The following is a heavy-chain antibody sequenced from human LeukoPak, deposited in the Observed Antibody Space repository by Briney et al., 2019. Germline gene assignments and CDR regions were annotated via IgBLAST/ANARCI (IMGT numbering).Heavy chain of an antibody. CDR3: AKDPPRKSIAVAGDY. D-gene: IGHD6-19*01. Sequence: GGSLRLSCAASGFTFSSYSMNWVRQAPGKGLEWVSSISSSFSYIFYADSVKGRFTISRDNAKNSLYLQMNSLRAEDTAVYYCAKDPPRKSIAVAGDYWGQGTLVTVSS. V-gene: IGHV3-21*04. CDR1: GFTFSSYS. J-gene: IGHJ4*02. CDR2: ISSSFSYI.